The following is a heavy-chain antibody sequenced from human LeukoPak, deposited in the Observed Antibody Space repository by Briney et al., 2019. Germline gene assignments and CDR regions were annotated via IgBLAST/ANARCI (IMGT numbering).Heavy chain of an antibody. CDR1: GFTFSSYG. J-gene: IGHJ6*02. D-gene: IGHD3-22*01. V-gene: IGHV3-30*18. CDR2: ISYDGSNK. CDR3: AKDRSSGPHYYYGMDV. Sequence: GRSLRLSCAASGFTFSSYGMHWVRQAPGKGLEWVAVISYDGSNKYYADSVKGRFTISRDNSKNTLYLQMNSLRAEDTAVYYCAKDRSSGPHYYYGMDVWGRGTTVIVSS.